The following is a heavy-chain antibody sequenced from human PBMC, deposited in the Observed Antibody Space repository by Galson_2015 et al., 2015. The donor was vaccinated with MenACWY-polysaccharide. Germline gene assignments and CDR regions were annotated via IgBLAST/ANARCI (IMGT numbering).Heavy chain of an antibody. V-gene: IGHV4-4*07. J-gene: IGHJ6*02. CDR3: ARSRLSSHYYYGMDV. D-gene: IGHD2-2*01. CDR2: IFTTGST. Sequence: WIRQPAGKGLEWIGHIFTTGSTNYNSSLKSRVTMSGDTSKNQFSLKLTSVTAADTAVYYCARSRLSSHYYYGMDVWGQGTTVTVS.